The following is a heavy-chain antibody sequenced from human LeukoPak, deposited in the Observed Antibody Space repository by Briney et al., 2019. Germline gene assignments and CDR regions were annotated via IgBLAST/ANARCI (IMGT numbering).Heavy chain of an antibody. J-gene: IGHJ4*02. CDR3: ASSYSSWAGY. Sequence: SETLSLTCTVSGYSISSGYFWGWIRQPPGKGLEWIGSIYHSGTTFYNPSLKSRVTISVDTSKNQFSLKLSSVTAADTAVYYCASSYSSWAGYWGQGTLVTVSS. D-gene: IGHD6-13*01. CDR2: IYHSGTT. V-gene: IGHV4-38-2*02. CDR1: GYSISSGYF.